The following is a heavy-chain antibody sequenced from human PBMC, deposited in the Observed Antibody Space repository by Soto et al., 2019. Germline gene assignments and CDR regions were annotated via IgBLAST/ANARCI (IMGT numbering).Heavy chain of an antibody. J-gene: IGHJ6*03. D-gene: IGHD5-12*01. CDR3: GRESGGATATLDYYYFYMDV. Sequence: QVQLVQSGAEVRKPGASVTVSCRSSGDSFNDYYIHWVRQAPGQGFEWMGWINPNGGVTKYAQKFQGWVSMTSDTSIRTVYMQLSRLRSDDTAVYYCGRESGGATATLDYYYFYMDVWGTGTTVTVSS. CDR2: INPNGGVT. V-gene: IGHV1-2*04. CDR1: GDSFNDYY.